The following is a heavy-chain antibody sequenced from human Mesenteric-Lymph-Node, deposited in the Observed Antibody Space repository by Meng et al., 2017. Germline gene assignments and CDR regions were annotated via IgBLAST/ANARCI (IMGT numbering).Heavy chain of an antibody. Sequence: GESLKISCEASGVTFNYYWMHWVRQAPGKGLVWVSRINNEGNYPSYADSVKGRFTISRDNAKNSLYLQMNSLRAEDTALYYCAKDKGAVTTSRTYYYYYGMDVWGQGTTVTVSS. CDR3: AKDKGAVTTSRTYYYYYGMDV. CDR2: INNEGNYP. D-gene: IGHD4-17*01. J-gene: IGHJ6*02. V-gene: IGHV3-74*01. CDR1: GVTFNYYW.